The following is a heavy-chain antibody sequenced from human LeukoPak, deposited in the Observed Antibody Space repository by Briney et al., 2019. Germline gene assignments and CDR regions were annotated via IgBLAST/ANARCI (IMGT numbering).Heavy chain of an antibody. Sequence: PGGSLRLSCTASGFTFGDYAMSWVRQAPGKGLEWVGFIRSKAYGGTTEYAASVKGRFTISRDDSKSIAYLQMNSLKTEDTAVYYCTREEWELRGGSRLDYWGQGTLVTVSS. D-gene: IGHD1-26*01. CDR2: IRSKAYGGTT. V-gene: IGHV3-49*04. CDR1: GFTFGDYA. CDR3: TREEWELRGGSRLDY. J-gene: IGHJ4*02.